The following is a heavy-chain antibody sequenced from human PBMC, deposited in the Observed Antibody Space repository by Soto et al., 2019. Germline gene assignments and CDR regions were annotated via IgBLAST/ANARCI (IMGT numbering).Heavy chain of an antibody. CDR1: GGSISSSSYY. V-gene: IGHV4-39*01. CDR3: ARQTQYYVFWSGYTLTLHFDF. D-gene: IGHD3-3*01. CDR2: IYYSGST. J-gene: IGHJ4*02. Sequence: SETLSLTCTVSGGSISSSSYYWGWIRQPPGKGLEWIGSIYYSGSTYYNPSLKSRVTISVDTSKNQFSLKLSSVTAADTAVYYCARQTQYYVFWSGYTLTLHFDFWGKGSLVTVSS.